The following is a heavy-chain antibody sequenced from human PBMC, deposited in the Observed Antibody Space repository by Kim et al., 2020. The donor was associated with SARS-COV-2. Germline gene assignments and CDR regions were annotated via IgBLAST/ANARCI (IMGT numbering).Heavy chain of an antibody. CDR3: ARDYYDSSVHFGLFDY. CDR2: INPSGGST. Sequence: ASVKVSCKASGYTFTSYYMHWVRQAPGQGLEWMGIINPSGGSTSYAQKFQGRVTMTRDTSTSTVYMELSSLRSEDTAVYYCARDYYDSSVHFGLFDYWGQGTLVTVSS. D-gene: IGHD3-22*01. CDR1: GYTFTSYY. V-gene: IGHV1-46*01. J-gene: IGHJ4*02.